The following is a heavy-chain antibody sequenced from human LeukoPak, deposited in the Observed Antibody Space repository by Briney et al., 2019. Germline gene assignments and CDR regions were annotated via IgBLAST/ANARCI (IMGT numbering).Heavy chain of an antibody. CDR1: GYTFTGYY. Sequence: ASVKVSCKASGYTFTGYYMHWVRQAPGQGLEWIGWISAYNGNTNYAQKLQDRVTMTTDTSTSTAYMELRSLRSDDTAVYYCAFVSSSTVDYYGMDVWGQGTTVTVSS. D-gene: IGHD6-6*01. CDR2: ISAYNGNT. V-gene: IGHV1-18*04. CDR3: AFVSSSTVDYYGMDV. J-gene: IGHJ6*02.